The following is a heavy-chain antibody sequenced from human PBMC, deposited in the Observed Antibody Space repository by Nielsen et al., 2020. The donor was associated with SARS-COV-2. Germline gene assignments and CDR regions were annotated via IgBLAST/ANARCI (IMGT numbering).Heavy chain of an antibody. D-gene: IGHD3-10*01. CDR3: ARERLRGSGGMDV. CDR1: GFTFSRYG. J-gene: IGHJ6*02. Sequence: GESLKISCAASGFTFSRYGMHWVRQAPGKGLEWVAVIWYDGSNKYYADSVKGQFTISRDNSKNTLYLQMNSLRAEDTAVYYCARERLRGSGGMDVWGQGTTVTVSS. CDR2: IWYDGSNK. V-gene: IGHV3-33*01.